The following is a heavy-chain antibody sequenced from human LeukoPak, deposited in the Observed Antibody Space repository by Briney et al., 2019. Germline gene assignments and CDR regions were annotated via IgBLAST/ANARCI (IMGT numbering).Heavy chain of an antibody. CDR2: TYYRSKWYS. Sequence: SQTLSLTCAISGDSVSSSSAAWNWIRQSPSRGLEWLGRTYYRSKWYSDYPVSVRGRITINPDTSKNQFSLQLNSVTPEDTAVYYCARLNDSSHYYGMDVWGQGTTVIVSS. V-gene: IGHV6-1*01. J-gene: IGHJ6*02. D-gene: IGHD3-22*01. CDR3: ARLNDSSHYYGMDV. CDR1: GDSVSSSSAA.